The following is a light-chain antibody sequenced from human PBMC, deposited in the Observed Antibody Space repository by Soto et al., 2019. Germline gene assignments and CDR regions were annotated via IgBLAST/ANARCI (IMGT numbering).Light chain of an antibody. CDR3: QQYNHYPRT. CDR1: QSISTW. Sequence: DIQMTQSPSTLYASVGDTVTINCRASQSISTWLAWYQQKPGKAHKLLIYKASSLESGVPSRFSGSRSGTEFTLTISSLQPDDFATYYCQQYNHYPRTFGGGTKVEFK. J-gene: IGKJ4*01. V-gene: IGKV1-5*03. CDR2: KAS.